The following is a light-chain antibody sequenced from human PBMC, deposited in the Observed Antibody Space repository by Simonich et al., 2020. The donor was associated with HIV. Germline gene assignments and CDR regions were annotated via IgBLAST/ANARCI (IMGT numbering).Light chain of an antibody. CDR1: QSVTSY. J-gene: IGKJ1*01. CDR3: QQYNNWPRT. V-gene: IGKV3-11*01. Sequence: EIVLTQSPATLSLSPGERATLSCKASQSVTSYLAWYQNKPGQAPRHLINDASNRATGSPARFNCSGAGKEFTLTISSLQSEDFALYYCQQYNNWPRTFGQGTKVEIK. CDR2: DAS.